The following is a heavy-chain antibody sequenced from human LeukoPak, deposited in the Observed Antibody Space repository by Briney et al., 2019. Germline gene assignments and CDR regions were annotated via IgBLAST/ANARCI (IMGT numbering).Heavy chain of an antibody. J-gene: IGHJ4*02. CDR2: ISGSGGST. Sequence: GGSLRLSCTASGFTFNSYAMSWVRQAPGKGLEWVSVISGSGGSTNYADSVKGRFTISRDNSKNTLYLQMNSLRAEDTAVYYCAKAPGGAAVCYFDYWGQGTLVTVSS. CDR1: GFTFNSYA. CDR3: AKAPGGAAVCYFDY. V-gene: IGHV3-23*01. D-gene: IGHD1-26*01.